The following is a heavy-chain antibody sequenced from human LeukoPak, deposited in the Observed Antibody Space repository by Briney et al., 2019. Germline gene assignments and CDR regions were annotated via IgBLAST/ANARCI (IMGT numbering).Heavy chain of an antibody. J-gene: IGHJ4*02. V-gene: IGHV4-4*07. D-gene: IGHD6-13*01. CDR3: ARDVVAAAGTWDY. CDR1: GDSISSYY. Sequence: SETLSLTCTVSGDSISSYYWSWIRRPAGKGLEWIGHIYTSGSTNYNPSLKSRVTMSVDTSKNQFSLKLSSVTAADTAVYYCARDVVAAAGTWDYWGQGTLVTVSS. CDR2: IYTSGST.